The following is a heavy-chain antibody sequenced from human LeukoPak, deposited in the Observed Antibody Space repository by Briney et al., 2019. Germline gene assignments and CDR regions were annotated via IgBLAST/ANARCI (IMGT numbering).Heavy chain of an antibody. CDR1: GFTFSSYG. CDR2: ISYDGGNK. J-gene: IGHJ4*02. D-gene: IGHD3-22*01. CDR3: AKDFTYYYDNNY. V-gene: IGHV3-30*18. Sequence: GRSLRLSCAASGFTFSSYGMHWVRQAPGKGLEWVAVISYDGGNKYYADSVKGRFTISRDNSKNTLYLQMNSLRAEDTAVYYCAKDFTYYYDNNYWGQGTLATVSS.